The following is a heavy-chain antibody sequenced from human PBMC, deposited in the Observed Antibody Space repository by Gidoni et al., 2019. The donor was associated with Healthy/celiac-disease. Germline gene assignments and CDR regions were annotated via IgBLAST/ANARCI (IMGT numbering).Heavy chain of an antibody. CDR2: IYYSGST. V-gene: IGHV4-31*02. Sequence: EWIGYIYYSGSTYYNPSLKSRVTISVDTSKNQFSLKLSSVTAADTAVYYCAREITFGGAYYFDYWGQGTLVTVSS. CDR3: AREITFGGAYYFDY. D-gene: IGHD3-16*01. J-gene: IGHJ4*02.